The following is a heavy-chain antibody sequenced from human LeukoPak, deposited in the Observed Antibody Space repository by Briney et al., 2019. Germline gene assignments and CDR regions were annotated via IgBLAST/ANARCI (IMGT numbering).Heavy chain of an antibody. CDR3: AKSGRGYDPDY. CDR1: GFTFSSYG. V-gene: IGHV3-30*18. D-gene: IGHD5-12*01. Sequence: GGSLRLSCAASGFTFSSYGMHWVRQAPGKGLEWVAVISYDGSNKYYADSVKGRFTISRDNSKNTLYLQMNSLRAEDTAVYYCAKSGRGYDPDYWGQGTLVTVSS. J-gene: IGHJ4*02. CDR2: ISYDGSNK.